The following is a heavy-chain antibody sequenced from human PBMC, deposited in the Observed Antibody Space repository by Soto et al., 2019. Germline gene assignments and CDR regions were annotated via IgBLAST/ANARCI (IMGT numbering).Heavy chain of an antibody. D-gene: IGHD4-17*01. CDR3: ARDYGDYSFFSDY. J-gene: IGHJ4*02. Sequence: PSETLSLTCTVSGGSITTYQWSWIRQPPGKGLEWIGGYSGFTDYNPSLESRATISVDHSKNQFSLTLRSVTAADTAVYYCARDYGDYSFFSDYWGQGALVTVSS. CDR2: YSGFT. V-gene: IGHV4-59*01. CDR1: GGSITTYQ.